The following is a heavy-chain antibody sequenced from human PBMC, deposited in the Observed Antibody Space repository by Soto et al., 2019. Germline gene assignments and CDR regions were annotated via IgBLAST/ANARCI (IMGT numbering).Heavy chain of an antibody. J-gene: IGHJ6*01. Sequence: PSETLSLTCTVSGGSISSYDWSWIRQPPGKGLEWIGYIYYSGSTNYNPSLKSRVTISVDTCKNQFSLKLSSVPAADTAVYYCARVGDYYYYYGMEVWGKGSTVTVSS. CDR2: IYYSGST. CDR1: GGSISSYD. CDR3: ARVGDYYYYYGMEV. V-gene: IGHV4-59*01.